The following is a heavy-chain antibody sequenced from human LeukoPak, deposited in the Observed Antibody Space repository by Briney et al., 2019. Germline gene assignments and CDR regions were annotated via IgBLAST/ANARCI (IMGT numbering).Heavy chain of an antibody. V-gene: IGHV4-31*03. CDR3: AREIPYNWFDP. J-gene: IGHJ5*02. CDR2: IYYSGST. CDR1: GGSISSGGYY. D-gene: IGHD2-2*02. Sequence: SETLSLTCTVSGGSISSGGYYWSWIRQHPGKGLEWIGYIYYSGSTYYNPSLKSRVTISVDASKNQFPLKLSSVTAADTAVYYCAREIPYNWFDPWGQGTLVTVSS.